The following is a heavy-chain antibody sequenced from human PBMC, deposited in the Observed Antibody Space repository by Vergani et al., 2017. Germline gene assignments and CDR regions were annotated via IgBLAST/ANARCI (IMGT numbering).Heavy chain of an antibody. CDR1: GFSFSGYW. CDR2: IKSDGSIT. D-gene: IGHD6-6*01. J-gene: IGHJ4*02. Sequence: EVQLVESGGGLIHPGGSLRLSCEGSGFSFSGYWMHWVRQSPEKGLVWVSRIKSDGSITNYADSVKSRFTISRDNAKNSLYLQMNGLRAGDTAVYYCARRDSSSPALDYWGQGTLVTVSS. V-gene: IGHV3-74*01. CDR3: ARRDSSSPALDY.